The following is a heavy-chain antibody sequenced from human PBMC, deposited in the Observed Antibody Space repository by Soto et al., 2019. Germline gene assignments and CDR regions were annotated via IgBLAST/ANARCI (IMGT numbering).Heavy chain of an antibody. D-gene: IGHD3-10*01. V-gene: IGHV3-7*03. CDR1: GFTFSSYW. CDR3: ARDDYYGSGSYAEYFQH. CDR2: IKQDGSEK. Sequence: GESLKISCAASGFTFSSYWMSWVRQAPGKGLEWVANIKQDGSEKYYVDSVKGRFTISRDNAKNSLYLQMNSLRAEDTAVYYCARDDYYGSGSYAEYFQHWGQGTLVTVSS. J-gene: IGHJ1*01.